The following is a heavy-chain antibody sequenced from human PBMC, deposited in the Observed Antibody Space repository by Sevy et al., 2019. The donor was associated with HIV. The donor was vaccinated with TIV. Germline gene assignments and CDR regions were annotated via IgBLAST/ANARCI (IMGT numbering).Heavy chain of an antibody. D-gene: IGHD3-9*01. CDR2: INPNSGGT. J-gene: IGHJ5*02. V-gene: IGHV1-2*02. Sequence: ASVKVSCKASGYTFTGYYMHWVRQAPGQGLEWMGWINPNSGGTNYAQKFQGRVTMTRDTSISTANMELSRLRSDDTAEYYCSRDLRTEGDYDILTGYAPRGWFDPWGQGTLVTVSS. CDR1: GYTFTGYY. CDR3: SRDLRTEGDYDILTGYAPRGWFDP.